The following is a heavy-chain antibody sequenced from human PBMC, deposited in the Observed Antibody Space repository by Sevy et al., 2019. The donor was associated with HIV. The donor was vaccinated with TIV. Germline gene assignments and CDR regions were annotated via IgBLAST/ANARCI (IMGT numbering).Heavy chain of an antibody. V-gene: IGHV3-23*01. CDR2: SSFGCGRI. D-gene: IGHD2-8*01. J-gene: IGHJ4*02. CDR1: GFNFNIYS. CDR3: AREGCTRPHDH. Sequence: GESPKISCVASGFNFNIYSMSWVRQAPGKGLEWVSTSSFGCGRINHADSVQGRFTMSRDESKKTVYLEMNSLRAEDTAVYYCAREGCTRPHDHWGQGTLVTVSS.